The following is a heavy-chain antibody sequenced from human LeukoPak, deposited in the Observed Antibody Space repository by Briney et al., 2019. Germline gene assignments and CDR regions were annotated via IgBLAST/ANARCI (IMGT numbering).Heavy chain of an antibody. Sequence: RTGGSLRLSCAASGSTFSSYGMHWVRQAPGKGLEWVALIWNDGSIKYYGDPVKGRFTISRDNSKNTLYLQMNSLRAEDTAVYYCAREEVRYFDWLSDSSAWFDPWGQGTLVTVSS. J-gene: IGHJ5*02. CDR1: GSTFSSYG. CDR2: IWNDGSIK. CDR3: AREEVRYFDWLSDSSAWFDP. V-gene: IGHV3-33*01. D-gene: IGHD3-9*01.